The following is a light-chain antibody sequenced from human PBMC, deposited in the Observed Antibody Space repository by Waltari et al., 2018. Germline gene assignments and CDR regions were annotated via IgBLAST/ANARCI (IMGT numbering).Light chain of an antibody. CDR3: AAWDASLNGWV. CDR2: SNN. CDR1: RSNIGSNS. V-gene: IGLV1-44*01. Sequence: QSVLTQPPSASGTPGQRVAISCSGTRSNIGSNSVHWYQQLPGTAPKLLTHSNNHRPSGFPDRFSGSKSGTSASLAISGLQSEDEAHYYCAAWDASLNGWVFGGGTKLTVL. J-gene: IGLJ3*02.